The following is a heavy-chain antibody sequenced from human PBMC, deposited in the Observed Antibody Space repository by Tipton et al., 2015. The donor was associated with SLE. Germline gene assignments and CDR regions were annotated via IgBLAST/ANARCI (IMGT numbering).Heavy chain of an antibody. CDR1: GGSFSGYY. Sequence: TLSLTCTVYGGSFSGYYWSWIRQPPGKGLEWIGTIYYSGTTHYNPSLESRVTISVDTSKNQFSLKLSSVTAADTAVYYCARDTAHYGSGDGAFDIWGQGTMVTVSS. J-gene: IGHJ3*02. CDR2: IYYSGTT. V-gene: IGHV4-34*01. D-gene: IGHD3-10*01. CDR3: ARDTAHYGSGDGAFDI.